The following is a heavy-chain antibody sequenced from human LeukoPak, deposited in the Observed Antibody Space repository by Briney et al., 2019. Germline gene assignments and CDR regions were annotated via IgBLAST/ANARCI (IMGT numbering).Heavy chain of an antibody. Sequence: SETLSLTCTVSGYSISSSHYWSWIRQPPGKGLEWIGYIYYSGSTNYNPSLKSRVTISVDTSKNQFSLKLSSVTAADTAVYYCAREGPYYYDSSGYYRYFDYWGQGTLVTVSS. V-gene: IGHV4-59*11. CDR3: AREGPYYYDSSGYYRYFDY. D-gene: IGHD3-22*01. CDR2: IYYSGST. CDR1: GYSISSSHY. J-gene: IGHJ4*02.